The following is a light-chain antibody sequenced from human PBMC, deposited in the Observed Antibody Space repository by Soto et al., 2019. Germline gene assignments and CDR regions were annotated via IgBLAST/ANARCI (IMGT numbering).Light chain of an antibody. CDR3: CSYAGSDTSPLYV. V-gene: IGLV2-11*01. Sequence: QSVLTQPRSVSGSPGQSVTISCTGTSSDVGGYNYVSWYQQHPGKAPKLMIYDVSKRPSGVPDRFSGSKSGNTASLTISGLQAEDEADYYCCSYAGSDTSPLYVFGTGTKLTVL. CDR1: SSDVGGYNY. J-gene: IGLJ1*01. CDR2: DVS.